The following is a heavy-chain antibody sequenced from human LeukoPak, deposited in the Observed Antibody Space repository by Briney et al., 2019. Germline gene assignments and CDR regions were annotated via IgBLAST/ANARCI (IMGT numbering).Heavy chain of an antibody. CDR3: AKTPYGSGSYEWFDP. J-gene: IGHJ5*02. CDR2: ISYDGSNK. Sequence: PGGSLRLSCAASGFTFSSYGMHWVRQAPGKGLEWVAVISYDGSNKYYADSVKGRFTISRDNSKNTLYLQMNSLRAEDTAVYYCAKTPYGSGSYEWFDPWGQGTLVTVSS. V-gene: IGHV3-30*18. CDR1: GFTFSSYG. D-gene: IGHD3-10*01.